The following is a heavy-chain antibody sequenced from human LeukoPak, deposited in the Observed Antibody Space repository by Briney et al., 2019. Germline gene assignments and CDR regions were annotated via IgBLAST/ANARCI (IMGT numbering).Heavy chain of an antibody. D-gene: IGHD2-8*01. Sequence: GASVKVSCKASGYTFTSYYMHWVRRAPGQGLEWMGILNPSGGNTSYAQKFQGRVTMTRDTSTSTVYMELSSLRSEDTAVYYCARTNGSHDAFDIWGQGTMVTVSS. CDR1: GYTFTSYY. J-gene: IGHJ3*02. V-gene: IGHV1-46*01. CDR3: ARTNGSHDAFDI. CDR2: LNPSGGNT.